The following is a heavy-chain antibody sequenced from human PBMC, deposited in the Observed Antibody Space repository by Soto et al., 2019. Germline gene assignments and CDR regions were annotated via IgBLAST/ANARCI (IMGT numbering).Heavy chain of an antibody. D-gene: IGHD2-15*01. Sequence: EASVMVSCKASGYTFIGYYIHWARQAPGQGLEWMGWINPNSGGTNYAQKLQGWVTMTRDTSISTAYMELSRLRSHDTAVYYCATNYCSGGSCYPGYAFDIWGQGTMVPVSS. CDR2: INPNSGGT. CDR3: ATNYCSGGSCYPGYAFDI. V-gene: IGHV1-2*04. CDR1: GYTFIGYY. J-gene: IGHJ3*02.